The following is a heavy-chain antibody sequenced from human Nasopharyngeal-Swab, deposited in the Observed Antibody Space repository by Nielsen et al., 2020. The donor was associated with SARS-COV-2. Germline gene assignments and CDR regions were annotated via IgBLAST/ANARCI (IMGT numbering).Heavy chain of an antibody. J-gene: IGHJ5*02. CDR2: IYYSGST. Sequence: RQAPGKGLEWTGYIYYSGSTNYNPSLKSRVTISVDTSKNQLSLKLSSVTAADTAVYYCARALGSIAARPRFDPWGQGTLVTVSS. V-gene: IGHV4-59*01. CDR3: ARALGSIAARPRFDP. D-gene: IGHD6-6*01.